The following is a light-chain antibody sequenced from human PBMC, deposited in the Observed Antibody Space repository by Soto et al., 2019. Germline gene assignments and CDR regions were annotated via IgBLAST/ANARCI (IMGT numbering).Light chain of an antibody. V-gene: IGLV2-14*01. J-gene: IGLJ2*01. CDR2: EVS. Sequence: QSALTQPASVSGSPGQSITISCTGTSSDVGGYNYVSWYQQHPGKAPKLIIYEVSNRPSGVSNRFSGSKSGNTASQTISGLQAEDEADYYCSSYTSSSTQVFGGGTKLTVL. CDR3: SSYTSSSTQV. CDR1: SSDVGGYNY.